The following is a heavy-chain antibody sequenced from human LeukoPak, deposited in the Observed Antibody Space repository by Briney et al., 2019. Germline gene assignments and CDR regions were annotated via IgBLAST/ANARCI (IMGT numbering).Heavy chain of an antibody. CDR1: GFTFSSYG. D-gene: IGHD3-3*01. CDR2: IRYDGSNK. CDR3: AKGRSRFLEWLTDAFDI. Sequence: GGSLRLSCAASGFTFSSYGMHWVRQAPGKGLEWVAFIRYDGSNKYYADSVKGRFTISRDNSKNTLYLQMNSLRAEDTAVYYYAKGRSRFLEWLTDAFDIWGQGTMVTVSS. J-gene: IGHJ3*02. V-gene: IGHV3-30*02.